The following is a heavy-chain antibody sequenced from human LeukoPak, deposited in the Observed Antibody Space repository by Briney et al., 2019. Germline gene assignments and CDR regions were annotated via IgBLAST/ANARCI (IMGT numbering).Heavy chain of an antibody. V-gene: IGHV3-30*02. Sequence: PGGSLRLSCAASGFTFSSYEMNWVRQAPGKGLEWVAFIRYDGSNKYYTDSVQGRFTISRDNSKNTLYLQMISLRAEDTAVYYCARGPEKSLRYYFHYWGQGTLVTVSS. CDR1: GFTFSSYE. J-gene: IGHJ4*02. CDR3: ARGPEKSLRYYFHY. CDR2: IRYDGSNK.